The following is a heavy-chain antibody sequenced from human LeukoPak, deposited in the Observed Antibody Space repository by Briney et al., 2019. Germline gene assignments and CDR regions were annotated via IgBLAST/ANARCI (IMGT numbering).Heavy chain of an antibody. V-gene: IGHV4-39*07. J-gene: IGHJ4*02. CDR3: ARGPLIAARPTYYFDY. CDR2: IFHGGNT. CDR1: GDSITSSASY. D-gene: IGHD6-6*01. Sequence: ASETLSLTCTVSGDSITSSASYWGWIRQAPGKGLEWIGNIFHGGNTNYNPSLKSRVTISVDTSKNQFSLKLSSVTAADTAVYYCARGPLIAARPTYYFDYWGQGTLVTVSS.